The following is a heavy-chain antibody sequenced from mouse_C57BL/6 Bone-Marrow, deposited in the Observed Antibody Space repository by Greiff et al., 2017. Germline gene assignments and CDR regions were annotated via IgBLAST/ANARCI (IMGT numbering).Heavy chain of an antibody. CDR1: GFTFSSYA. CDR2: ISSGGDYI. CDR3: TRVPYYYGSSYYFDY. Sequence: EVQVVESGEGLVKPGGSLKLSCAASGFTFSSYAMSWVRQTPEKRLEWVAYISSGGDYIYYADTVKGRFTISRDNARNTLYLQMSRLKSEDTAMYYCTRVPYYYGSSYYFDYWGQGTTLTVSS. D-gene: IGHD1-1*01. J-gene: IGHJ2*01. V-gene: IGHV5-9-1*02.